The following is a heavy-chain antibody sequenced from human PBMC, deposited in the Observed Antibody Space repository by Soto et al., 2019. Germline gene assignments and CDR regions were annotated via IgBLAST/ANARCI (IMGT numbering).Heavy chain of an antibody. CDR2: IYNSGRT. V-gene: IGHV4-59*02. J-gene: IGHJ6*02. Sequence: SETLSLTCTVSGASVSSYFWSWVRQPPGKGLEWIGYIYNSGRTNYNPSLKSRVTISLDTSDNDFSLRLTSLTAADTAVYYCGRVHSGWSSSHGLDVWGQGTTVTVSS. D-gene: IGHD6-19*01. CDR3: GRVHSGWSSSHGLDV. CDR1: GASVSSYF.